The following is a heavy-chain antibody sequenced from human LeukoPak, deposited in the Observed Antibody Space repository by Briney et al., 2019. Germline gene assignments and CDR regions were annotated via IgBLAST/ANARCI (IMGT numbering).Heavy chain of an antibody. V-gene: IGHV6-1*01. CDR3: ARDLGADYYYYYGMDV. Sequence: SQTLSLTCAISGDSFSSNSAAWNWIRQSPSGGLEWLGRTYYRSKWYNDYAVSVKSRITINPDTSKNQFSLQLNSVTPEDTAVYYCARDLGADYYYYYGMDVWGQGTTVTVSS. J-gene: IGHJ6*02. CDR2: TYYRSKWYN. D-gene: IGHD3-16*01. CDR1: GDSFSSNSAA.